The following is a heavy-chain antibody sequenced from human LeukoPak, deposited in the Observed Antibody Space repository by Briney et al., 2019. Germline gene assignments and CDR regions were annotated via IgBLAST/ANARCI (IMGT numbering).Heavy chain of an antibody. CDR1: GFTFNSYW. V-gene: IGHV3-74*01. D-gene: IGHD1-1*01. CDR2: IDFDGSDT. J-gene: IGHJ5*02. CDR3: SRNPEREYWFDP. Sequence: GGSLRLSCGVSGFTFNSYWIHWVRQTPGKGLEWVSSIDFDGSDTRYADSVTGRFTISRDNSKNTLFLQMNSLRAEDTAVYFCSRNPEREYWFDPWGQGTLVTVSS.